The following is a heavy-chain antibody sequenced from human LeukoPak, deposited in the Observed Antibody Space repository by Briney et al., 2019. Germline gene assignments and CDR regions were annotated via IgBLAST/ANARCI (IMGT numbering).Heavy chain of an antibody. D-gene: IGHD1-1*01. CDR3: ARRSGGTCDY. CDR1: GFSFSNYA. V-gene: IGHV3-23*01. J-gene: IGHJ4*02. CDR2: IGASVSNT. Sequence: GGSLRLSCAASGFSFSNYAMDWVRQAPGKGLEWFSTIGASVSNTNYADSVKGRFTISRDNSKNTLSLQMSSLKVEDTAVYYCARRSGGTCDYWGQGTLVTVSS.